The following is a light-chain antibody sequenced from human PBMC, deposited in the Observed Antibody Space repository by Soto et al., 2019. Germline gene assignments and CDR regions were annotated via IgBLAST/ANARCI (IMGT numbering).Light chain of an antibody. CDR2: DVS. CDR3: CSYAGSYRGV. Sequence: ALTQPRSVSGSPGQSVTISCTGTSSDVGGYNYVSWYQQHPGKAPKLMIYDVSKRPSGVPDRFSGSKSGNTASLTISGLQAEDEADYYCCSYAGSYRGVFGTGTKLTVL. V-gene: IGLV2-11*01. J-gene: IGLJ1*01. CDR1: SSDVGGYNY.